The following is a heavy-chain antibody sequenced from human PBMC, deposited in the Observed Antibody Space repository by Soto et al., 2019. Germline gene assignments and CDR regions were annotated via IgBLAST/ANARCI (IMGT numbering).Heavy chain of an antibody. V-gene: IGHV4-61*01. D-gene: IGHD3-22*01. CDR2: IYYSGST. Sequence: SETLSLTCTVSGGSVSSGSYYWSWIRQPPGKGLEWIGYIYYSGSTNYNPSLKSRVTISVDTSKNQFSLKLSSVTAADTAVYYCARDSHYYYARSGYYRYFDYSGQGTLVTVSS. CDR1: GGSVSSGSYY. J-gene: IGHJ4*02. CDR3: ARDSHYYYARSGYYRYFDY.